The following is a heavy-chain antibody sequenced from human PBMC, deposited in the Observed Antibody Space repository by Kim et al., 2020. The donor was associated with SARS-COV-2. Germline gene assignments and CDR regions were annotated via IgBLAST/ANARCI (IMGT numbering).Heavy chain of an antibody. CDR3: ARGGERYSYGTTRFDY. V-gene: IGHV4-59*01. Sequence: SETLSLTCTVSGGSITSYYWSWIRQPPGKGLDWIGYINYSGSTDYNPSLKSRVTISVDTSKTQFSLKLSSVTAADTAVYYCARGGERYSYGTTRFDYWGQGTLVTVSS. CDR1: GGSITSYY. J-gene: IGHJ4*02. D-gene: IGHD5-18*01. CDR2: INYSGST.